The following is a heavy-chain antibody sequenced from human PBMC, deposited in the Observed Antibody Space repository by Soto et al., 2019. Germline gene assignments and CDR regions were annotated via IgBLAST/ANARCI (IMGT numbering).Heavy chain of an antibody. V-gene: IGHV1-24*01. D-gene: IGHD3-3*01. CDR2: IDPEDIKT. Sequence: ASVKVSCKVSGYTLTELSIHWVRQPPGKGLEWMGGIDPEDIKTIYAQKFQGRVTMTGDRSTSTAYMELSRLRSDDTAVYYCARDWRWLKFDYWGQGTLVTVS. CDR3: ARDWRWLKFDY. CDR1: GYTLTELS. J-gene: IGHJ4*02.